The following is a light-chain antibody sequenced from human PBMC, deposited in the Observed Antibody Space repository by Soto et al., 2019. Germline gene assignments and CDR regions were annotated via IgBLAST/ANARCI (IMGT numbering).Light chain of an antibody. CDR3: QQRSNRPRT. V-gene: IGKV1-5*03. CDR1: HRSNSW. CDR2: KAS. Sequence: ASHRSNSWLAGYQQKPGQAPKLLIDKASNLATDVPSSVTGRGSGTDFTLTITSLHPKDVAVYYSQQRSNRPRTFGQGTHGEIK. J-gene: IGKJ1*01.